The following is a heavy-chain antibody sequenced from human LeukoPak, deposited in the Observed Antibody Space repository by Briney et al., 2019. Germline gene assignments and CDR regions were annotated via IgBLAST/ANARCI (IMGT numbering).Heavy chain of an antibody. J-gene: IGHJ5*02. V-gene: IGHV4-59*01. CDR2: IYYSGST. CDR1: GGSISSYY. D-gene: IGHD3-9*01. Sequence: PSETLSLTCTVSGGSISSYYWSWIRQPPGKGLEWIGYIYYSGSTNYNPSLKSRVTISVDTSKNQFSLKLSSVTAADTAVYYCARALPYDILTGLVWFDPWGQGTLVTVSS. CDR3: ARALPYDILTGLVWFDP.